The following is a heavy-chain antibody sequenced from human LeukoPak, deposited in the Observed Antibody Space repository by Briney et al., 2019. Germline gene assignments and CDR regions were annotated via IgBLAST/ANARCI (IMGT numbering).Heavy chain of an antibody. Sequence: SETLSLTCTVSGGSISSGANFWPGIRQPPGRGLEWIGYIQYSGITYYNPSLKSRLTISFDTSKNQFSLRLSSVTAADTAVYYCARGFGAGNYYYGWFDPWGQGTLVSVSS. D-gene: IGHD3-10*01. CDR3: ARGFGAGNYYYGWFDP. CDR1: GGSISSGANF. V-gene: IGHV4-30-4*01. CDR2: IQYSGIT. J-gene: IGHJ5*02.